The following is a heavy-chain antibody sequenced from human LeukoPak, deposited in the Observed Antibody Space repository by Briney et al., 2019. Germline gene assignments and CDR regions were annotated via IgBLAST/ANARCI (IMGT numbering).Heavy chain of an antibody. CDR2: FYPGDSDT. J-gene: IGHJ3*02. CDR1: GYSFTSYW. D-gene: IGHD2-2*01. CDR3: ARQDIVVVPAANGSFDI. Sequence: GESLKISCQGPGYSFTSYWIGWVRQVPGKGLEWMGIFYPGDSDTRYSPSCQGRVTISADKSISTAYLQWSSLEASDTAMYYCARQDIVVVPAANGSFDIWGQGTMVTVSS. V-gene: IGHV5-51*01.